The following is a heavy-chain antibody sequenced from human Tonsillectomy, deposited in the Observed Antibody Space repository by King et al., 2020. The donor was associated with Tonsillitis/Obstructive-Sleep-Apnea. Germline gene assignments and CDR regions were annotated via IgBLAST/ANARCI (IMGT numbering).Heavy chain of an antibody. J-gene: IGHJ4*02. CDR3: ARIVVPATSSSLWFYY. D-gene: IGHD2-2*01. V-gene: IGHV3-53*01. Sequence: VQLVESGGGLIQPGGSLRLSCAVSGFTVSNNYMSWVRQAPGKGLEWVSVIYSGSGTHYAASVKGRFTISRDNSENTLYLQINGLRAEDTAVYYCARIVVPATSSSLWFYYWGQRTLGTVSS. CDR1: GFTVSNNY. CDR2: IYSGSGT.